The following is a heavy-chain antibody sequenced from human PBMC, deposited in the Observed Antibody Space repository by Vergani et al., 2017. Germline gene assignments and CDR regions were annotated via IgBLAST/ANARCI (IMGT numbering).Heavy chain of an antibody. CDR3: ARDSQWLEVVPAAISFDP. CDR1: GYTFTSYA. J-gene: IGHJ5*02. V-gene: IGHV7-4-1*02. Sequence: QVQLVQSGSELKKPGASVKVSCKASGYTFTSYAMNWVRQAPGQGLEWMGWINTNTGNPTYAQGFTGRFVFALDTSFSTAYLQISSLKAEDTAVYYCARDSQWLEVVPAAISFDPWGQGTLVTVSS. CDR2: INTNTGNP. D-gene: IGHD2-2*01.